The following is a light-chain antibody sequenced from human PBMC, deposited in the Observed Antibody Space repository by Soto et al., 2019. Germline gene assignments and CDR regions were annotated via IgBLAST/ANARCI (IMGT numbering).Light chain of an antibody. CDR1: QGIRND. CDR3: LQHNNYPPIT. CDR2: DAT. V-gene: IGKV1-17*01. J-gene: IGKJ5*01. Sequence: DIQMTQSPSSLSASVGDRVTITCRASQGIRNDLAWYQQKPGKAPKRLIYDATSLQSGVPSRFRGSGSGTEFTLTISSRQPEDFATYYCLQHNNYPPITFGQGTRLEIK.